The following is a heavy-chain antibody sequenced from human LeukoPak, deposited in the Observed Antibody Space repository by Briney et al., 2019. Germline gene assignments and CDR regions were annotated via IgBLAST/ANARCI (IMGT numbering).Heavy chain of an antibody. CDR2: ISTDGAIT. Sequence: RGSLRLSCAASGFTFTSVWMHWFRQAPGRGLVWISRISTDGAITGYADSVKGRFTISRDNAKNALYLQMNSLRAEDTAVYYCARDRTTVTLFDYWGQGALVTVSS. V-gene: IGHV3-74*01. CDR1: GFTFTSVW. J-gene: IGHJ4*02. D-gene: IGHD4-17*01. CDR3: ARDRTTVTLFDY.